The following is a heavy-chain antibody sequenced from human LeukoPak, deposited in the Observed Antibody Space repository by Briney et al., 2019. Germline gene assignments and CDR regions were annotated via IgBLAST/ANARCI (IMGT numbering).Heavy chain of an antibody. J-gene: IGHJ4*01. CDR1: GFTVSSNS. CDR2: IRYDGSNK. D-gene: IGHD5-24*01. V-gene: IGHV3-30*02. Sequence: QTGGSLRLSCTVSGFTVSSNSMSWVRQAPGKGLEWVAFIRYDGSNKYYADSVKRRFTISRDNSKNTLYLQMNSLRAEDTAVYYCAKLGEMATILFWGHGTLVTVSS. CDR3: AKLGEMATILF.